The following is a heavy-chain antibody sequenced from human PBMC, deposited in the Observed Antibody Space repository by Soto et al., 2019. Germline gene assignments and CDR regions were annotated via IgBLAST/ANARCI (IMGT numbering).Heavy chain of an antibody. Sequence: GGSLRLSCAASGITFSNAWMTWVRQAPGKGLEWVGRIKSITDGGTTDYAAPVKGRFTISRDDPKDTLYLQMNNLRTEDTAVYHCTTDSADIVVVPATFGMDVWGQGTTVTVSS. V-gene: IGHV3-15*01. CDR1: GITFSNAW. D-gene: IGHD2-2*01. J-gene: IGHJ6*02. CDR3: TTDSADIVVVPATFGMDV. CDR2: IKSITDGGTT.